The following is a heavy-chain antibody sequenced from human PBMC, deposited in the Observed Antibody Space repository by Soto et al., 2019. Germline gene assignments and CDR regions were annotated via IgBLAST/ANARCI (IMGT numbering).Heavy chain of an antibody. J-gene: IGHJ4*02. Sequence: GGSLRLSCAASGFTFSNAWMSWVRQAPGKGLEWVGRIKSKTDGATTDYAAPVKGRLTITRYDSKNTQYLQMNSLKTEDTAVYYCTEQSRLLWFGELYDYFDYWGQGTLVTVSS. CDR1: GFTFSNAW. D-gene: IGHD3-10*01. CDR3: TEQSRLLWFGELYDYFDY. CDR2: IKSKTDGATT. V-gene: IGHV3-15*01.